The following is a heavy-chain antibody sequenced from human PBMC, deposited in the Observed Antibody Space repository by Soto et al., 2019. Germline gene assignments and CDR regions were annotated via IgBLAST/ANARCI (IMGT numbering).Heavy chain of an antibody. CDR2: IYYSGST. CDR3: ARAVGYCSSTSCKFDY. CDR1: GGSISSYY. J-gene: IGHJ4*02. Sequence: SETLSLTCTVSGGSISSYYWSWIRQPPGKGLEWIGYIYYSGSTNYNPSLKSRVTISVDTSKNQFSLKLSSVTAADTAVYYCARAVGYCSSTSCKFDYWGQGTLVTVSS. V-gene: IGHV4-59*08. D-gene: IGHD2-2*01.